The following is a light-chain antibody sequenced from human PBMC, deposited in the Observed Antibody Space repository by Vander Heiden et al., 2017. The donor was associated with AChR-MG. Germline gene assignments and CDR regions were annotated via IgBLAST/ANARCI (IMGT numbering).Light chain of an antibody. J-gene: IGKJ3*01. Sequence: EIVMTQSPATLSVSPGDSAPLSCRASQSVSSNLAWYQQKPGQAPRLLIYGASTRATGIPARFSGSGSGTEFTLTISSLQSEDFAVYYCQQYNNGPFTFGPGTKVDIK. CDR1: QSVSSN. CDR3: QQYNNGPFT. CDR2: GAS. V-gene: IGKV3-15*01.